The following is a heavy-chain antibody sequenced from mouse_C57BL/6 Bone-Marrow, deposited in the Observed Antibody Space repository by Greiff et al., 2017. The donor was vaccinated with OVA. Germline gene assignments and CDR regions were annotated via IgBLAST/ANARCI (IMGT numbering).Heavy chain of an antibody. CDR3: TRHGYVAWFTY. D-gene: IGHD2-2*01. CDR1: GYSFTSYY. Sequence: VQLKQSGPELMKPGASVKISCKASGYSFTSYYIHWVMQSHGKSLEWIGYIYPFRGGTTYNQNFKGKATLTVDKSSSTAYIHISNLTSEDSAVYYCTRHGYVAWFTYWGQGTLVTVSA. V-gene: IGHV1S135*01. CDR2: IYPFRGGT. J-gene: IGHJ3*01.